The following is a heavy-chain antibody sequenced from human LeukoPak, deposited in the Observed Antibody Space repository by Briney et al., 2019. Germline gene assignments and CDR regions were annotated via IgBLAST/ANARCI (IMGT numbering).Heavy chain of an antibody. J-gene: IGHJ4*02. CDR3: ARIDYSNFDY. D-gene: IGHD4-11*01. CDR1: GGSISSYY. CDR2: IYYSGST. V-gene: IGHV4-59*01. Sequence: SETLSLTCTVSGGSISSYYWSWIRQPPGKGLEWIGFIYYSGSTNYNPSLKSRVTISVDTSKNQFSLKLSSVTAADTAVYYCARIDYSNFDYWGQGTLVTVSS.